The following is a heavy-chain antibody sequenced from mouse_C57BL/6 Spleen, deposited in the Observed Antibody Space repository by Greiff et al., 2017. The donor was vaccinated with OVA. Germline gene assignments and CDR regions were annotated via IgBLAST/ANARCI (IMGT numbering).Heavy chain of an antibody. V-gene: IGHV1-52*01. J-gene: IGHJ1*03. Sequence: QVQLQQSGAELVRPGSSVKLSCKSSGYTFPSYWMSWVKQRPIQGLEWIGNIDPSGSETHYNQNIKDKATMTVDKSSSTAYMQHSSLTCEDSAVYDCSRWDTVVATDFDVWGTGTTLTVSS. D-gene: IGHD1-1*01. CDR2: IDPSGSET. CDR1: GYTFPSYW. CDR3: SRWDTVVATDFDV.